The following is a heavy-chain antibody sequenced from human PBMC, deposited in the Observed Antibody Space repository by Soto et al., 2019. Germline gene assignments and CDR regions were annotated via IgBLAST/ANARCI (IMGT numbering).Heavy chain of an antibody. J-gene: IGHJ4*02. Sequence: QVQLVQSGAEVKKPGSSVKVSCKASGGTFSSYAISWVRQAPGQGLEWMGGIIPIFGTANYAQKFQGRVTIAADEPRSTAYMELRSLSSRDRAGYYWARVGDFYQPRLGDGGQETLVTVSS. CDR2: IIPIFGTA. D-gene: IGHD2-2*01. V-gene: IGHV1-69*01. CDR3: ARVGDFYQPRLGD. CDR1: GGTFSSYA.